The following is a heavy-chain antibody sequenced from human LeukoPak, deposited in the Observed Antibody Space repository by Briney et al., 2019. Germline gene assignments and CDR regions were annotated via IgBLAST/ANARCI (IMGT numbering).Heavy chain of an antibody. V-gene: IGHV3-23*01. CDR3: AKNIPASGLTFVD. CDR1: GFTFSSYL. J-gene: IGHJ4*02. CDR2: ISGGGVTT. D-gene: IGHD6-25*01. Sequence: SGGSLRLSCAASGFTFSSYLMTWVRLTPGKGPEWVSSISGGGVTTYYADSVKGRFTISRDNSKNTLYLQMNSLRAEDTAVYYCAKNIPASGLTFVDWGQGTLVTVSS.